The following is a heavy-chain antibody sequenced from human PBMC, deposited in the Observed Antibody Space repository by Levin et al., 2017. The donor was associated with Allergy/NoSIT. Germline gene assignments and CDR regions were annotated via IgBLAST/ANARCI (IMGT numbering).Heavy chain of an antibody. CDR3: VKEMTTVIPVFDY. Sequence: HSGGSLRLSCAASGFTFSNYAMSWVRQAPGKGLEWVSAITNSGRTYYADSVKGRFTVSRDNSKNMLYLQMNSLRADDTAVYYCVKEMTTVIPVFDYWGQGTLVTVSS. D-gene: IGHD4-17*01. J-gene: IGHJ4*02. V-gene: IGHV3-23*01. CDR2: ITNSGRT. CDR1: GFTFSNYA.